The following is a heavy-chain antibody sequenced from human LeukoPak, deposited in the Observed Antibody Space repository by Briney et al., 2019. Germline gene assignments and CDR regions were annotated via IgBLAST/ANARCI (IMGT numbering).Heavy chain of an antibody. D-gene: IGHD6-19*01. V-gene: IGHV3-11*01. Sequence: GGSLRLSCAASGFTFSDYYMSWIRQAPGKGLGWVSYISSSGSTIYYAASAKGRFTIPRDNAKNSLYLQMNSLRAEDTAVYYCAKGLGSGWPYYFDYWGQGTLVTVSS. CDR3: AKGLGSGWPYYFDY. J-gene: IGHJ4*02. CDR2: ISSSGSTI. CDR1: GFTFSDYY.